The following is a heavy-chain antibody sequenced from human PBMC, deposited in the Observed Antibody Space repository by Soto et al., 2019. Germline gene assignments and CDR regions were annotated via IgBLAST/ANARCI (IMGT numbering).Heavy chain of an antibody. CDR3: ARQPYDYIWGSYLLWYFDY. CDR1: GGSISSSSYY. V-gene: IGHV4-39*01. CDR2: IYYSGST. D-gene: IGHD3-16*01. Sequence: QLQLQESGPGLVKPSETLSLTCTVSGGSISSSSYYWGWIRQPPGKGLEWIGSIYYSGSTYYNPSLKSRVTISVDTSKNQFSLKLSSVTAADTAVYYCARQPYDYIWGSYLLWYFDYWGQGTLVTVSS. J-gene: IGHJ4*02.